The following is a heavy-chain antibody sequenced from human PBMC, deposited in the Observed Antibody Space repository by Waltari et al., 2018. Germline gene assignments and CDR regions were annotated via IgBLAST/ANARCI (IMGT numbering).Heavy chain of an antibody. J-gene: IGHJ4*02. V-gene: IGHV3-49*03. CDR3: TRVSGYTYGPDFDY. CDR2: IRSKTYGGTT. CDR1: GFTFGPIV. Sequence: DVQLAESGGGLVQPGRSLTLPCTTSGFTFGPIVLIWLRQAQGKGLEWVGFIRSKTYGGTTEYGASVKGRFSISRDDSKSIAYLQMNSLKTEDTAIYYCTRVSGYTYGPDFDYWGQGTLVTVSS. D-gene: IGHD5-18*01.